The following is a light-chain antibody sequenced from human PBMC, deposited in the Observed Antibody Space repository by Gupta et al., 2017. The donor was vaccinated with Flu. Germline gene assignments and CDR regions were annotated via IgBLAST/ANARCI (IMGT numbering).Light chain of an antibody. CDR3: ALFVATGAWV. J-gene: IGLJ3*02. CDR2: NTD. V-gene: IGLV8-61*01. Sequence: QTVVTQEPSFSVSPGGTVTLTCGLTSGSVSTDLYPNWYQQTPGQAPLTLIYNTDSRSSGVPDRFSGSILGNRAALTITGAQAEDESDYYCALFVATGAWVFGGGTKLTVL. CDR1: SGSVSTDLY.